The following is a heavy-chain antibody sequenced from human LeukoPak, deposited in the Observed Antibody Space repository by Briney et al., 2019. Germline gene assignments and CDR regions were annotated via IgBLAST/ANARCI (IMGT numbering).Heavy chain of an antibody. J-gene: IGHJ2*01. CDR3: ASHVLLWFGESIGGSIWYFDL. CDR1: GGSISSYY. D-gene: IGHD3-10*01. Sequence: PSETLSLTCTVSGGSISSYYWSWIRQPPGKGLEWIGYIYYSGSTNYNPSLKSRVTISVDTSKNQFSLKLSSVTAADTAVYYCASHVLLWFGESIGGSIWYFDLWGRGTLVTVSS. V-gene: IGHV4-59*08. CDR2: IYYSGST.